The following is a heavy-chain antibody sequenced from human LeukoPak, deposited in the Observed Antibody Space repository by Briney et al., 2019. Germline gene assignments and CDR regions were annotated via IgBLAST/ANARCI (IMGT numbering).Heavy chain of an antibody. D-gene: IGHD2-2*01. Sequence: GGSLRLSCADSRFTFSSYTMNWVRQAPWKGLEWVSGISANAVSTYYADSVKGRFTISRDNSKNTLYLHMDRLGTEDTAVYYCASMPSTEIYYFYYMDVWGKGTTVTVSS. CDR2: ISANAVST. CDR1: RFTFSSYT. J-gene: IGHJ6*03. V-gene: IGHV3-23*01. CDR3: ASMPSTEIYYFYYMDV.